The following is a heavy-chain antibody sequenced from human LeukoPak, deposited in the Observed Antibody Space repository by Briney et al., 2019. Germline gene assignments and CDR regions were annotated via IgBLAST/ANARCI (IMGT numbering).Heavy chain of an antibody. CDR3: ASSTAYSSGWFGAFDY. J-gene: IGHJ4*02. Sequence: SETLSLTCTVSGGSISSYYWSWIRQPPGKGLEWIGYIYYSGSTNYNPSLKSRVTISVDTSKNQFSLKLSSVTAADTAVYYCASSTAYSSGWFGAFDYWGQGTLVTVSS. CDR2: IYYSGST. CDR1: GGSISSYY. V-gene: IGHV4-59*01. D-gene: IGHD6-19*01.